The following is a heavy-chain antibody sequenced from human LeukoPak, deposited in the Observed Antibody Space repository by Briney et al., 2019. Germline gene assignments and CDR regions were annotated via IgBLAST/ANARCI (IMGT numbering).Heavy chain of an antibody. V-gene: IGHV1-46*01. CDR2: INPSGGST. CDR3: ARDRGIAVAGTFAYYFDY. CDR1: GYNFSIFG. Sequence: ASVKVSCKASGYNFSIFGISWVRQAPGQGLEWMGIINPSGGSTSYAQKFQGRVTMTRDTSTSTVYMELSSLRSEDTAVYYCARDRGIAVAGTFAYYFDYWGQGTLVTVSS. J-gene: IGHJ4*02. D-gene: IGHD6-19*01.